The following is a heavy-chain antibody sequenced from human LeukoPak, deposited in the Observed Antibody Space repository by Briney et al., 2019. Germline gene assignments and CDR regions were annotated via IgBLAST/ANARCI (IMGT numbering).Heavy chain of an antibody. Sequence: TGGSLRLSCAASGFTFSSYDMHWVRQATGKGLEWVSAIGTAGDTYYPGSVKGRFTISRENAKNSLYLQMNSLRAGDTAVYYCARDRGYCSGGSCYSSGFDPWGQETLVTVSS. J-gene: IGHJ5*02. CDR2: IGTAGDT. CDR1: GFTFSSYD. D-gene: IGHD2-15*01. V-gene: IGHV3-13*01. CDR3: ARDRGYCSGGSCYSSGFDP.